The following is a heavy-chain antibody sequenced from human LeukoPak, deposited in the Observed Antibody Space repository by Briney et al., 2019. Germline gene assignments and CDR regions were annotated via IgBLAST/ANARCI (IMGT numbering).Heavy chain of an antibody. V-gene: IGHV3-74*01. CDR2: INSDGSST. J-gene: IGHJ3*02. Sequence: GGSLRLSWAASGFTFSSYWMHWVRQAPGKGLVWVSRINSDGSSTSYADSVKGRFTISRDNAKNTLYLQMNSLRAEDTAVYYCASGWDYGDSNNAFDIWGQGTMVTVSS. D-gene: IGHD4-17*01. CDR1: GFTFSSYW. CDR3: ASGWDYGDSNNAFDI.